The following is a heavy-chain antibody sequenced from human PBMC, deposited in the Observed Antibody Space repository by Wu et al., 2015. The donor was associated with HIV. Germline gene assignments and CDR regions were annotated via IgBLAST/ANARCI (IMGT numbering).Heavy chain of an antibody. D-gene: IGHD1-1*01. CDR2: FDPEDGET. J-gene: IGHJ3*01. CDR3: ATLIRXNLNDKADAFDF. V-gene: IGHV1-24*01. CDR1: GYTLTELS. Sequence: HDQLVQSGAEVKKPGASVKVSCKVSGYTLTELSMHWVRQAPGKGLEWMGGFDPEDGETVYAQKFQGRVTLTEDTSTDTAYMELTRLRSEDTAVYYCATLIRXNLNDKADAFDFWATGQWSPSLQ.